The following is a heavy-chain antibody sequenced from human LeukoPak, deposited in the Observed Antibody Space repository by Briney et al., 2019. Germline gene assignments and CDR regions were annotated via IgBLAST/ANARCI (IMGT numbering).Heavy chain of an antibody. CDR2: ISAYNGNT. V-gene: IGHV1-18*01. J-gene: IGHJ4*02. D-gene: IGHD3-10*01. CDR1: GYTFTSYG. CDR3: ARATRSYGSGSYVY. Sequence: ASVKVSCKASGYTFTSYGISWVRQAPGQGLVWMGWISAYNGNTNYAQKLQGRVTMTTDTSTSTAYMELRSLRSDDTAVYYCARATRSYGSGSYVYWGQGTLVTVSS.